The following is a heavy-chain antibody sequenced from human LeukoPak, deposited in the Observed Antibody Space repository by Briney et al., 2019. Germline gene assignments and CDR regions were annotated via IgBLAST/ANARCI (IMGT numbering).Heavy chain of an antibody. CDR2: ISGSGSTI. Sequence: GGSLTLSCAASGFTFSSYEMNWVRQAPGKGLAWVSYISGSGSTIYYADSVKGRFTISRDNAKNSLYLQMNSLRAEDTAVYYCARKYCSSTSCLIDNWGQGTLVTVSS. D-gene: IGHD2-2*01. J-gene: IGHJ4*02. V-gene: IGHV3-48*03. CDR1: GFTFSSYE. CDR3: ARKYCSSTSCLIDN.